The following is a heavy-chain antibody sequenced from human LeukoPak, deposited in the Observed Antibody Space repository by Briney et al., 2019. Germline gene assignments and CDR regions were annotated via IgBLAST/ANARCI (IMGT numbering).Heavy chain of an antibody. CDR3: ARVVVPAAIVGY. J-gene: IGHJ4*02. V-gene: IGHV4-34*01. D-gene: IGHD2-2*02. Sequence: SETLSLTCAVYGGSFSGYYWGWIRQPPGKGLEWIGEINHSGSTNYNPSLKSRVTISVDTSKNQFSLKLSSVTAADTAVYYCARVVVPAAIVGYWGQGTLVTVSS. CDR2: INHSGST. CDR1: GGSFSGYY.